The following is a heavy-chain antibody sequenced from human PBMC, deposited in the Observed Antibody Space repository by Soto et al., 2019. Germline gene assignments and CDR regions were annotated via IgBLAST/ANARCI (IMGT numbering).Heavy chain of an antibody. V-gene: IGHV3-74*01. Sequence: SLRLSCAASGFTFSRFWMHWVRQAPGKGLVWVSRINTDGSSTTYADSVKGRFTISRDNAKNTLYLQMDSLRAEDTGVYYCTRDPGAYSSTWSFYFDSWGQGTLVTVSS. CDR1: GFTFSRFW. J-gene: IGHJ4*02. CDR2: INTDGSST. D-gene: IGHD6-13*01. CDR3: TRDPGAYSSTWSFYFDS.